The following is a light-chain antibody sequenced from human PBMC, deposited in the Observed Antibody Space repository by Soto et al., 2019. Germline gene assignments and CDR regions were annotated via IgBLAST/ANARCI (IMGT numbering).Light chain of an antibody. Sequence: EIVLTQSPGTLSLSPGERATLSCRASQSFSSSCLAWYQQKPGQAPRLVIYGASTRATGIPDRFSGSGSGTDFTLTISRLEPEDFALYLCQQYCTSPITFGQGTRLEIK. CDR2: GAS. J-gene: IGKJ5*01. CDR3: QQYCTSPIT. CDR1: QSFSSSC. V-gene: IGKV3-20*01.